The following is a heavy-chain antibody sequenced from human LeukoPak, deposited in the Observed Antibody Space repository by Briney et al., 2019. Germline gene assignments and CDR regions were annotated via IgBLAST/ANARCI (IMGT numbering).Heavy chain of an antibody. Sequence: SETLSLTCTDSGGSISSSSYYWGWIRQPPGKGLEWIGSIYYSGSTYYNPSLRSRVTISVDTSKNQFSLKLSSVTAADTAVYYCARSLTDYYFDYWGQGTLVTVSS. CDR1: GGSISSSSYY. J-gene: IGHJ4*02. CDR2: IYYSGST. D-gene: IGHD2-21*02. V-gene: IGHV4-39*01. CDR3: ARSLTDYYFDY.